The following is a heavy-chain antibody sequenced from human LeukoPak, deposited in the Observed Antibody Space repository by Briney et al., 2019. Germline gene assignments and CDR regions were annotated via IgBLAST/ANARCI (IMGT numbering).Heavy chain of an antibody. CDR3: ARGEAYCGGDCYSGLNAFDI. CDR1: GYTFTSYY. J-gene: IGHJ3*02. D-gene: IGHD2-21*02. Sequence: GASVKVSCEASGYTFTSYYMHWVRQAPGQGLEWMGIINPSGGSTSYAQKFQGRVTMTRDMSTSTVYMELSSLRSEDTAVYYCARGEAYCGGDCYSGLNAFDIWGQGTMVTVSS. CDR2: INPSGGST. V-gene: IGHV1-46*01.